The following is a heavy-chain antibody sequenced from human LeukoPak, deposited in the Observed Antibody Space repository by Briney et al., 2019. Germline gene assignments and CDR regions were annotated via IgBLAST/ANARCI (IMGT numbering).Heavy chain of an antibody. J-gene: IGHJ6*03. CDR2: IYSGGST. Sequence: HPGGSLRLSCAASGFTFSDYNMRWIRQAPGKGLEWVSVIYSGGSTYYADSVKGRFTISRDNSKNTLYLQMNSLRAEDTAVYYRARRIGFSYYYMDVWGKGTTVTISS. V-gene: IGHV3-66*04. CDR1: GFTFSDYN. CDR3: ARRIGFSYYYMDV. D-gene: IGHD2/OR15-2a*01.